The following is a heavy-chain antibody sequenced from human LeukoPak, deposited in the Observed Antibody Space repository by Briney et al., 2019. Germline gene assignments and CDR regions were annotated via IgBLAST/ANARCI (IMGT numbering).Heavy chain of an antibody. CDR3: ASHSSWPY. J-gene: IGHJ4*02. CDR1: GFTFSSYA. D-gene: IGHD6-13*01. V-gene: IGHV3-7*02. Sequence: GGSLRLSCAASGFTFSSYAMSWVRQAPGKGLEWVASIKQGESERYYVDSVNGRFTISRDNAKNSLHLQMNSLRAEDTAVYYCASHSSWPYWGQGTLVTVSS. CDR2: IKQGESER.